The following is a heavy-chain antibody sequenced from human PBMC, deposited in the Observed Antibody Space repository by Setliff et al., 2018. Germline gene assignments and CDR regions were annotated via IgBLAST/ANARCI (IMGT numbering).Heavy chain of an antibody. J-gene: IGHJ5*02. CDR3: ARGGGVAAAAWFDP. V-gene: IGHV4-4*08. Sequence: PSETLSLTCTVSGDSISGDYWSWIRQPPGKGLEWIGYMYTSGTTEYNPSLNSRVTMSLDMSKNQFSLNLSSVTAADTAVYYCARGGGVAAAAWFDPWGQGTLVTVSS. CDR1: GDSISGDY. D-gene: IGHD6-13*01. CDR2: MYTSGTT.